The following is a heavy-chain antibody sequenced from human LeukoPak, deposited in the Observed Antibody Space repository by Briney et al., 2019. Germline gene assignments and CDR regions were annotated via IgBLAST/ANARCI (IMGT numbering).Heavy chain of an antibody. V-gene: IGHV4-39*07. D-gene: IGHD5-24*01. CDR1: GGSISSGGYY. CDR2: IYYSGST. Sequence: SQTLSLTCTVSGGSISSGGYYWGWIRQPPGKGLEWIGSIYYSGSTYYNPSLKSRVTISVDTSKNQFSLKLSSVTAADTAVYYCARGMATTNYWYFDLWGRGTLVTVSS. J-gene: IGHJ2*01. CDR3: ARGMATTNYWYFDL.